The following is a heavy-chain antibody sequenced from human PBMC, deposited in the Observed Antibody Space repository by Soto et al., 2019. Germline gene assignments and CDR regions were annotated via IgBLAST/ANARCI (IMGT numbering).Heavy chain of an antibody. V-gene: IGHV5-51*01. CDR3: AHYMWESGYNNWFDS. Sequence: PGESLKISCKGSGYSFTSYWIGWVRQMPGKGLEWMGIIYPGDSDTRYSPSFQGQVTISADKSISTAYLQWSSLKASDTAMYYCAHYMWESGYNNWFDSWGQGTLVTVSS. D-gene: IGHD3-3*01. CDR1: GYSFTSYW. CDR2: IYPGDSDT. J-gene: IGHJ5*01.